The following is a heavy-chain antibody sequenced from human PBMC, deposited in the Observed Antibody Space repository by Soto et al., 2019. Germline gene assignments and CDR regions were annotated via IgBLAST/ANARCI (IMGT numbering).Heavy chain of an antibody. V-gene: IGHV1-69*02. CDR1: GGTFSSYT. D-gene: IGHD2-15*01. CDR2: IIPILGIA. Sequence: SVKVSCKASGGTFSSYTISWVRQAPGQGLEWMGRIIPILGIANYAQKFQGRVTITADKSTSTAYMELSSLRSEDTAVYYCARGSGYCSGGSCPMYYFDYWGQGTLVTVSS. J-gene: IGHJ4*02. CDR3: ARGSGYCSGGSCPMYYFDY.